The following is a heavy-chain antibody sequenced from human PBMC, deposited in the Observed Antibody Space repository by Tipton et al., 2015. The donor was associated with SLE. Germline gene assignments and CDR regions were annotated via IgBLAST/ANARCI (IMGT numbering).Heavy chain of an antibody. Sequence: TLSLTCTVSGGSISSYYWSWIRQPPGKGLEWIGYIYYSGSTNYNPSLKSRVTISVDTSKNQFSLKLSSVTAADTAMYYCAGGYPSDWFDPWGQGTLVTVSS. CDR3: AGGYPSDWFDP. V-gene: IGHV4-59*01. D-gene: IGHD1-26*01. J-gene: IGHJ5*02. CDR1: GGSISSYY. CDR2: IYYSGST.